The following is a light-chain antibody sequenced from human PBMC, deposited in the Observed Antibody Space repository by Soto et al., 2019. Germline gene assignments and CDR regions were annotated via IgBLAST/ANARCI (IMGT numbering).Light chain of an antibody. CDR3: SSYTTTSTLL. J-gene: IGLJ3*02. CDR2: EVR. CDR1: NRDIGAYNL. V-gene: IGLV2-14*01. Sequence: QSALTQPASVSGSLGQSITISCTGSNRDIGAYNLVSWYQQYPDTAPKLIIYEVRNRPSGVSYRFPGSRSGNTASLTISALQADDESTFYCSSYTTTSTLLFGGGTQLTVL.